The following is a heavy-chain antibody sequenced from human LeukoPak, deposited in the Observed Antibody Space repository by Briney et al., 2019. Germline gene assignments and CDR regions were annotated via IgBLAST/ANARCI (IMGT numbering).Heavy chain of an antibody. Sequence: GGSLRLSCAASEFSVSNNYMSWVRQAPGKGLEWVSSISSSSSYIYYADSVKGRFTISRDNAKNSLYLQMNSLRAEDTAVYYCARGDWFDPWGQGTLVTVSS. J-gene: IGHJ5*02. CDR3: ARGDWFDP. V-gene: IGHV3-21*01. CDR2: ISSSSSYI. CDR1: EFSVSNNY.